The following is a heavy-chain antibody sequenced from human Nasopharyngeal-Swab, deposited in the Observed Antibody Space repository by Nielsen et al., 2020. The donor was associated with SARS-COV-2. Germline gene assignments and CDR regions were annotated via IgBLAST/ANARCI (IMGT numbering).Heavy chain of an antibody. Sequence: SVKVSCKASGGTFSSYAISRVRQAPGQGLEWMGGIIPILGIANYAQKFQGRVTITADKYTSTGYMELSSLRSEDTAVYYCAREGIAAAGPEDYWGQGTLVTVSS. CDR2: IIPILGIA. CDR3: AREGIAAAGPEDY. V-gene: IGHV1-69*10. CDR1: GGTFSSYA. J-gene: IGHJ4*02. D-gene: IGHD6-13*01.